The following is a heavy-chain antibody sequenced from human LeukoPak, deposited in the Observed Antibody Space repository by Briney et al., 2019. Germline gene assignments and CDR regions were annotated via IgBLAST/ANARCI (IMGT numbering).Heavy chain of an antibody. CDR1: GGSISGSSYH. CDR3: ARHLSHNWNDLGAFDI. CDR2: INYRGHT. Sequence: SETLSLTCTVSGGSISGSSYHWGWIRQPPGKGLEWIGSINYRGHTYYNPSLKSRVTISVDTSKNQFSLKLSSVTAADTAVYYCARHLSHNWNDLGAFDIWGQGTMVTVSS. D-gene: IGHD1-20*01. J-gene: IGHJ3*02. V-gene: IGHV4-39*01.